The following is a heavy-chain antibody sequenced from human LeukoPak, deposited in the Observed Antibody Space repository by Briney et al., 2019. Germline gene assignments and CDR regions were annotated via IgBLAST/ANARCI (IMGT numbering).Heavy chain of an antibody. Sequence: GVALRLSCADSPFTFNGSWMHWVRQAPGKGLEWVANMDLTERPKLYVDSVRGRFTISKDNPGASLYLDMHSLRAEDTAIYYCAIWRSGNYWGQGTLVTVSS. CDR3: AIWRSGNY. CDR1: PFTFNGSW. D-gene: IGHD3-10*01. V-gene: IGHV3-7*01. CDR2: MDLTERPK. J-gene: IGHJ4*02.